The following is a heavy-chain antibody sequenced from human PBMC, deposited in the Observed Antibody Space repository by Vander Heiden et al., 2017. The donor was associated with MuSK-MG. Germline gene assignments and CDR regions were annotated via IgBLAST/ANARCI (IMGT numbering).Heavy chain of an antibody. D-gene: IGHD2-15*01. V-gene: IGHV3-30*04. CDR2: ISYDGSNK. CDR1: GFTFSSYA. CDR3: ARGDRLVAATDFDY. Sequence: QVQLVESGGGVVQPGRSLRLSCAASGFTFSSYAMHWVRQAPGKGLEWVAVISYDGSNKYYADSVKGRFTISRDNSKNTLYLQMNSLRAEDTAVYYCARGDRLVAATDFDYWGQGTLVTVSS. J-gene: IGHJ4*02.